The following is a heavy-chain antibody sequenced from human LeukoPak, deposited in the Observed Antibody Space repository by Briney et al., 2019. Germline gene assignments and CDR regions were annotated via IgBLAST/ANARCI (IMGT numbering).Heavy chain of an antibody. J-gene: IGHJ6*02. CDR3: ARDVRWAAVRYYGMDV. CDR1: GYTLTELS. V-gene: IGHV1-24*01. Sequence: EASVKVSCKVSGYTLTELSMHWVRQAPGKGLEWMGGFDPEDGETIYAQKFQGRVTMTEDTSTDTAYMELSSLRAEDTAVYYCARDVRWAAVRYYGMDVWGQGATVTVSS. CDR2: FDPEDGET. D-gene: IGHD6-13*01.